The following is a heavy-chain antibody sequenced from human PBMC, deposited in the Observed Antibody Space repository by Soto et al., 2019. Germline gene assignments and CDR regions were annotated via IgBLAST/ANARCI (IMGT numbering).Heavy chain of an antibody. CDR3: ARGLNGYLHYFDY. CDR1: GYTFTSNA. J-gene: IGHJ4*02. CDR2: INAGNGNT. Sequence: QVQLVQSGAEVKKPGASVKVSCKASGYTFTSNAMHWVRQAPGQRLEWMGWINAGNGNTKYSQKFQGRVTITRDTSASTAYMELSSLRSEDTAVYYCARGLNGYLHYFDYWGQGTLVTVSS. D-gene: IGHD5-18*01. V-gene: IGHV1-3*01.